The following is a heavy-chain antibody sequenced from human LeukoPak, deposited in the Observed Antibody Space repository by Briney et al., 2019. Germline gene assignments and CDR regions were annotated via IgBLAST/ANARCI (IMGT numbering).Heavy chain of an antibody. D-gene: IGHD5/OR15-5a*01. J-gene: IGHJ6*03. CDR2: ISNNGGT. V-gene: IGHV4-61*02. CDR1: PGSLDSGLYY. Sequence: PSETLSLTCAVSPGSLDSGLYYWTWIRPPAGKELESIGRISNNGGTAYNPSLRSRVTITIDTSNNRLSLKVTSVTAADTAVYYCARETKDLNSPSWGLYDTYYYFDAWGKGTTVTVYS. CDR3: ARETKDLNSPSWGLYDTYYYFDA.